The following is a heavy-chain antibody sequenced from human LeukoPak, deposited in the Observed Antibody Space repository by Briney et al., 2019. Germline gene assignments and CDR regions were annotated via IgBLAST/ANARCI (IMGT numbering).Heavy chain of an antibody. CDR1: GGSICSSSVY. V-gene: IGHV4-39*07. CDR2: ISYSGSTT. CDR3: ARGGAARLHFQN. J-gene: IGHJ1*01. Sequence: PSETLSLTCTVSGGSICSSSVYWGWIRQPPGKGLEWIATISYSGSTTSYNPSLKSRVTISVDTSKNQFSLNLNSVTAADTAVYYCARGGAARLHFQNWGQGTLVTVSS. D-gene: IGHD6-6*01.